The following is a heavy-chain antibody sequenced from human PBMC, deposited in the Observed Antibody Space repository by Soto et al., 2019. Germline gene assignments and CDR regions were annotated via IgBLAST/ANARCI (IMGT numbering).Heavy chain of an antibody. CDR1: GFSFSDYG. CDR2: IWYDGSHK. CDR3: ARGATIERGERDFDY. V-gene: IGHV3-33*01. J-gene: IGHJ4*02. Sequence: SGAGVVQPGRSLRLSCAASGFSFSDYGMHWVRQAPGKGLEWVAAIWYDGSHKYHADSVKDRFTISRDNSKNTLYLQMDSLRAEDTAVYYCARGATIERGERDFDYWGQGALVTVSS. D-gene: IGHD4-17*01.